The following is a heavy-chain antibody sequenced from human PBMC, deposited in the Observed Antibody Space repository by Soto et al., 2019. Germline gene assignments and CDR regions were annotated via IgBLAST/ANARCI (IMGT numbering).Heavy chain of an antibody. J-gene: IGHJ4*02. CDR3: ARDLRSVGAVAGAGGDY. CDR2: IIPIFGTA. Sequence: GXSVKVSCKASVGTFSGYAISWVRQAPGQGLEWMGGIIPIFGTANYAQKFQGRVTITADESTSTAYMELSSLRSEDTAVYYCARDLRSVGAVAGAGGDYWGQGTLVTVSS. V-gene: IGHV1-69*13. D-gene: IGHD6-19*01. CDR1: VGTFSGYA.